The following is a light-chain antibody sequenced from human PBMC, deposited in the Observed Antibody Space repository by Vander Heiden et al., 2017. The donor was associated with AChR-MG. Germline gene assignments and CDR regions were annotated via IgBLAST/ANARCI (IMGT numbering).Light chain of an antibody. CDR2: TIS. CDR1: QSLLDSDDGNTY. Sequence: DIVMTQTPLSLPVTPGEPASISCRSSQSLLDSDDGNTYLDWYLQKPGQSPQLLIYTISYRASGVPDRFSGSVSGTDFTLKISRVEAEDVGVYYCMQRIEFPYTFGQGTKVEIK. V-gene: IGKV2-40*01. J-gene: IGKJ1*01. CDR3: MQRIEFPYT.